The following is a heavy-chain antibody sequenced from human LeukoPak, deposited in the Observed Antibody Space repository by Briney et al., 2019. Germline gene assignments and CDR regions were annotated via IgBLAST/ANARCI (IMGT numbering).Heavy chain of an antibody. CDR3: ARVYHYDFWSTDYYYYMDV. D-gene: IGHD3-3*01. CDR1: GGSFSGYY. J-gene: IGHJ6*03. V-gene: IGHV4-59*10. CDR2: IYTSGST. Sequence: PSETLSLTCAVYGGSFSGYYWSWIRQPAGKGLEWIGRIYTSGSTNYNPSLKSRVTMSVDTSKNQFSPKLSSVTAADTAVYYCARVYHYDFWSTDYYYYMDVWGKGTTVTVSS.